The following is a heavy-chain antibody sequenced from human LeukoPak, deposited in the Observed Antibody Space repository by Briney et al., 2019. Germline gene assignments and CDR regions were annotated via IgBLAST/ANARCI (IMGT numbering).Heavy chain of an antibody. CDR3: AIYGTDPFDI. Sequence: GGSLRLSCAASGFTFSRYWMHWVRQAPGKGLVWVSRINNDGSNTYYADSVKGRFTISRDNAKNTLYLQMDGLRAEDTALYYCAIYGTDPFDIWGQGTLVTVSS. D-gene: IGHD2-2*02. V-gene: IGHV3-74*01. J-gene: IGHJ3*02. CDR2: INNDGSNT. CDR1: GFTFSRYW.